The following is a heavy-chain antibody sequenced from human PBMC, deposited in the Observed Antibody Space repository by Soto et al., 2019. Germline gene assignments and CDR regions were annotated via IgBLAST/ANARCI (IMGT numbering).Heavy chain of an antibody. Sequence: PGESRKTSCKGSGYSFTSYWISWVRQRPGKVLEWMGRIDPSDSYTNYSPPFQGHVTISADKSISTAYLQWSSLKASDTAMYYCARYEQLVDSYWGQGTLVTVSS. CDR1: GYSFTSYW. CDR2: IDPSDSYT. V-gene: IGHV5-10-1*01. CDR3: ARYEQLVDSY. J-gene: IGHJ4*02. D-gene: IGHD6-6*01.